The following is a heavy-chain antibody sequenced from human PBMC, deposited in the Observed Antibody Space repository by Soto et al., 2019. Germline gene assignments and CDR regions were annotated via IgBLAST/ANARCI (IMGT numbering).Heavy chain of an antibody. V-gene: IGHV1-69*12. CDR3: AREAVLVPAGMSGDWFDP. CDR1: GGTFSSYA. CDR2: IIPIFGTA. J-gene: IGHJ5*02. Sequence: QVQLVQSGAEVKKPGSSVKVSCKASGGTFSSYAISWVRQAPGQGLEWMGGIIPIFGTANYAQKFQGRVTITADXXTXTXXMELSSLRSEDTAVYYCAREAVLVPAGMSGDWFDPWGQGTLVTVSS. D-gene: IGHD2-2*01.